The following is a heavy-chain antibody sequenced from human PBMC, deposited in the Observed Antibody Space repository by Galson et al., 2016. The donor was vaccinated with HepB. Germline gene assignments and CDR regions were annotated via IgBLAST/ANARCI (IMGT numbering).Heavy chain of an antibody. J-gene: IGHJ6*04. Sequence: LSLTCSVSGGSIDNGGYYWTWIRQHPVKGLECVGYIPNSGTTSYNPSLKSRVALSVDTSKNLFSRRLTGVTAADTAVYYCARGTCSGGNCDLEPFGVDGWGKGTTVTVSS. D-gene: IGHD2-15*01. CDR2: IPNSGTT. CDR1: GGSIDNGGYY. V-gene: IGHV4-31*03. CDR3: ARGTCSGGNCDLEPFGVDG.